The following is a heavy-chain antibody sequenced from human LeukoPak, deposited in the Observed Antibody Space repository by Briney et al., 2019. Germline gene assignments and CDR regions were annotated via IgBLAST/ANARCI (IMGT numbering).Heavy chain of an antibody. CDR2: FYYSGST. D-gene: IGHD6-13*01. Sequence: SETLSLTCTVSGGSISSYYWHWIRQPPGKGLEWIGYFYYSGSTNYSPSLKSRVTISVDTSKNHFSLKLTSVTAADTAVYYCARVAAAGTLWGQGTLVTVSS. CDR3: ARVAAAGTL. V-gene: IGHV4-59*01. J-gene: IGHJ4*02. CDR1: GGSISSYY.